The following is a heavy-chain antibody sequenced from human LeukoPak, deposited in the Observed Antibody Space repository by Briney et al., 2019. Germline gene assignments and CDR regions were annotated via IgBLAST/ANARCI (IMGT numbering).Heavy chain of an antibody. J-gene: IGHJ4*02. D-gene: IGHD2-2*01. Sequence: GGSLRLSCAASGFTFSSYGMHWVRQAPGKGLEWVAVISYDGSNKYYADSVKGRFTISRDNSKNTLYLQMNSLRAEDTAVYYYAKWSGRGVVPAAIDYWGQGTLVTVSS. CDR2: ISYDGSNK. CDR1: GFTFSSYG. CDR3: AKWSGRGVVPAAIDY. V-gene: IGHV3-30*18.